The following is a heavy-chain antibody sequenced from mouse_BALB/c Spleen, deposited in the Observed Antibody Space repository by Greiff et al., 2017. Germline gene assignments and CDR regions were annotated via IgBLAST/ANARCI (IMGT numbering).Heavy chain of an antibody. Sequence: EVMLVESGGGLVKPGGSLKLSCAASGFTFSSYAMSWVRQTPEKRLEWVATISSGGSYTYYPDSVKGRFTISRDNAKNTLYLQMSSLRSEDTAMYYCARVDYHFDYWGQGTTLTVSS. D-gene: IGHD1-1*02. J-gene: IGHJ2*01. CDR2: ISSGGSYT. V-gene: IGHV5-9-1*01. CDR1: GFTFSSYA. CDR3: ARVDYHFDY.